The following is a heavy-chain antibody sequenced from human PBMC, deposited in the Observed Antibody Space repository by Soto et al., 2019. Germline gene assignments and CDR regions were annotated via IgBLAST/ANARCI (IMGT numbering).Heavy chain of an antibody. CDR3: ARGGGQQLFDYFDY. D-gene: IGHD6-13*01. Sequence: ASVKVSCKASGYTFTSYGISWVRQAPGQGLEWMGWISAYNGNTNYAQKLQGRVTMTRDTSTSTVYMELSSLRSEDTAVYYCARGGGQQLFDYFDYWGQGTRVTVSS. V-gene: IGHV1-18*01. J-gene: IGHJ4*02. CDR2: ISAYNGNT. CDR1: GYTFTSYG.